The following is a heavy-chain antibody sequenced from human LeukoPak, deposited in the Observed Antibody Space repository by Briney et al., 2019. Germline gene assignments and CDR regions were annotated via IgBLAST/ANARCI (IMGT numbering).Heavy chain of an antibody. J-gene: IGHJ6*02. CDR1: GFTFSSYA. V-gene: IGHV3-30-3*01. D-gene: IGHD5-12*01. CDR2: ISYDGSNK. CDR3: ARDYLSGYRMGGDYYGMDV. Sequence: GGSLRLSCAASGFTFSSYAMHWVRQAPGKGLEWVAVISYDGSNKYYADSVKGRFTISRDNSKNTLYLQMNSLRAEDTAVYYCARDYLSGYRMGGDYYGMDVWGQGTTVTVSS.